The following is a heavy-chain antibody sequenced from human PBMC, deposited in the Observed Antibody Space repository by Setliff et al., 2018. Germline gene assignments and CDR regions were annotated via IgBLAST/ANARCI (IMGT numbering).Heavy chain of an antibody. D-gene: IGHD6-13*01. J-gene: IGHJ4*02. CDR1: GYTFTNYG. V-gene: IGHV1-18*01. CDR2: INNYNFNT. Sequence: ASVKVSCKASGYTFTNYGITWVRQAPGQGLEWMGWINNYNFNTNYAQKLQGRVTMTTDTSTSTAYMELRSLRSDDTAVYFCSRLVRFCTSIVCQRLSGDDYWGQGTLVTVSS. CDR3: SRLVRFCTSIVCQRLSGDDY.